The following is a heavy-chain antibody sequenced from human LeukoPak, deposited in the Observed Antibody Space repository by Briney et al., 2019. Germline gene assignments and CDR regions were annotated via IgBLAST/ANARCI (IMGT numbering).Heavy chain of an antibody. CDR3: ARDFYGTMVRGVLDY. Sequence: GGSLRLSCAASGFTFSSYSMNWVRQAPGKGLEWVSYISSSGSTIYYADSVKGRFTISRDNAKNSLYLQMNSLRAEDTAVYYCARDFYGTMVRGVLDYWGQGTLVTVSS. D-gene: IGHD3-10*01. V-gene: IGHV3-48*04. CDR2: ISSSGSTI. CDR1: GFTFSSYS. J-gene: IGHJ4*02.